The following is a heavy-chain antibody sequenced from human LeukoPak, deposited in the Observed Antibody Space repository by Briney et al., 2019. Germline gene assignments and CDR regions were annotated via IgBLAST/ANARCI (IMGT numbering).Heavy chain of an antibody. J-gene: IGHJ6*02. CDR1: GGSISSSSYY. CDR2: IYSSGST. D-gene: IGHD3-22*01. Sequence: SETLSLTCTVSGGSISSSSYYWGWIRQHPGKGLEWIGIIYSSGSTYYNPSLKSRVTVSVHTSENQFSLKLASVTAADTAVYYCARGDSGGYYPHYHYYGMDVWGQGTTVTVSS. V-gene: IGHV4-31*03. CDR3: ARGDSGGYYPHYHYYGMDV.